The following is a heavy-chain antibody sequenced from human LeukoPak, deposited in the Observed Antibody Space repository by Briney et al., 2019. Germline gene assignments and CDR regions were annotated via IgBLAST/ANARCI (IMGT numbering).Heavy chain of an antibody. CDR3: ARAGYCSGRTCYAWFDP. J-gene: IGHJ5*02. D-gene: IGHD2-15*01. V-gene: IGHV4-39*07. CDR2: IYYSGST. CDR1: GGSISGNSYY. Sequence: SETLSLTCTVSGGSISGNSYYWGWIRQPPGKGLEWIGSIYYSGSTYYNPSLKSRVTISVDTSKNQFSLNLSSVTAADTAVYYCARAGYCSGRTCYAWFDPWGQGTLVTVSS.